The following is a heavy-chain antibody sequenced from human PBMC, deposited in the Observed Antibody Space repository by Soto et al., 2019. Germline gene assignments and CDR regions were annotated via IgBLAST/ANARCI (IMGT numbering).Heavy chain of an antibody. CDR1: GYTFTSYD. Sequence: QVQLVQSGAEVKKHGASVKVSCKASGYTFTSYDINWVRQATGQGLEWMGWMNPNSGNIGYAQKFQGRVTMNRNTSTSTAYMQLSSLRSEDTDVYYCATTLYGDNFDYWGQGTLVTVSS. J-gene: IGHJ4*02. CDR2: MNPNSGNI. CDR3: ATTLYGDNFDY. D-gene: IGHD4-17*01. V-gene: IGHV1-8*01.